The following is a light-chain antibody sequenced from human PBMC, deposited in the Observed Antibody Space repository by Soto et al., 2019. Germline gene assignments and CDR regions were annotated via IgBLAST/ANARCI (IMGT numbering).Light chain of an antibody. J-gene: IGKJ1*01. CDR1: QSISTC. Sequence: DIQMTQSPSTLSSSVGDRVTITCRASQSISTCLAWYQQEPGKAPKLLIHKASSLQSGVPSRFSGSGSGTDFTLTISSLHPDDFATYYCQQYNSYSPTFGQWTRVEIK. CDR2: KAS. CDR3: QQYNSYSPT. V-gene: IGKV1-5*03.